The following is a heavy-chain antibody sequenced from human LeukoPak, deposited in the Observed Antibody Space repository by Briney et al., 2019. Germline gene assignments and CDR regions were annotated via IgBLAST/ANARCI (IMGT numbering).Heavy chain of an antibody. Sequence: SETLSLTCAVYGGSFSGYYWSRIRQPPGKGLEWIGEINHSGSTNYNPSLKSRVTISVDTSKNQFSLKLSSVTAADTAVYYCARNHRRYDFWSGYSGDNWFDPWGQGTLVTVSS. CDR2: INHSGST. J-gene: IGHJ5*02. CDR3: ARNHRRYDFWSGYSGDNWFDP. CDR1: GGSFSGYY. D-gene: IGHD3-3*01. V-gene: IGHV4-34*01.